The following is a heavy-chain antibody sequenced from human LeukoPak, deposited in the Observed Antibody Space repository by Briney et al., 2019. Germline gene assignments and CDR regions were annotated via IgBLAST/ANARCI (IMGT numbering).Heavy chain of an antibody. Sequence: GGSLRLSCAASGFTFSSYSMNWVRQAPGKGLEWVSSVSSSSSYIYYADSVKGRFTISIDNAKNSLYLQMNSLRAENTAVYYCARGREEQWLAYFDYWGQGTLVTVSS. CDR1: GFTFSSYS. D-gene: IGHD6-19*01. CDR2: VSSSSSYI. CDR3: ARGREEQWLAYFDY. V-gene: IGHV3-21*01. J-gene: IGHJ4*02.